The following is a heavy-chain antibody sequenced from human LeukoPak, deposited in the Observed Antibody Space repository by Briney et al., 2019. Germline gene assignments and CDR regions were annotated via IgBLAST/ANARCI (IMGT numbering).Heavy chain of an antibody. J-gene: IGHJ4*02. CDR2: SSTSGSA. Sequence: PSETLSLTCTVSGGSISSYYWSWIRQPPGKGLEWIGYSSTSGSATYNPSLKSRVTISVDTSKNQFSLKLSSVPAAATAVYHCARSGFYTYDYWGQGPLVTVSS. V-gene: IGHV4-4*09. D-gene: IGHD3-22*01. CDR1: GGSISSYY. CDR3: ARSGFYTYDY.